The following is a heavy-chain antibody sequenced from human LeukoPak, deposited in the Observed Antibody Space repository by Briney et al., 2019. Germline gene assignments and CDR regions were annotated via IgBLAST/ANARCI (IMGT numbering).Heavy chain of an antibody. CDR1: GFTFSNYA. CDR3: ARVWRGLVIAYYFDY. Sequence: GGSLRLSCAASGFTFSNYAMHWVRQAPGKGLEHVSAISNNGESTHYGTSVKGRCTISRDNSKNTLYLQMGSLRSEDTAVYYCARVWRGLVIAYYFDYWGQGTLVTVSS. J-gene: IGHJ4*02. D-gene: IGHD3-9*01. V-gene: IGHV3-64*01. CDR2: ISNNGEST.